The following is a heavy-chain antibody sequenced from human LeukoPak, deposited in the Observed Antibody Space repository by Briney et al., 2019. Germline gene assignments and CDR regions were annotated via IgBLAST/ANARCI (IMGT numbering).Heavy chain of an antibody. Sequence: GGSLRLSWAASGFTFSNYSMTWVRQAPGKGLEWMSYISRSSSSIYYAASLKGRFTISRDNAKNSLFLQMNSLRDEDTVVYYCARSDYYAFDIWGQGTMVTVSS. J-gene: IGHJ3*02. CDR2: ISRSSSSI. V-gene: IGHV3-48*02. D-gene: IGHD4-17*01. CDR3: ARSDYYAFDI. CDR1: GFTFSNYS.